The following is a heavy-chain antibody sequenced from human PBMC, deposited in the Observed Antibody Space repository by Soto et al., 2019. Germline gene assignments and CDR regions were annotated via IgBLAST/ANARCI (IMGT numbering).Heavy chain of an antibody. V-gene: IGHV1-18*04. Sequence: ASVKVSCKASGYTFTNYGFSWVRQAPGQGLEWMGWIGAYNGNTNYAQRLQGRVTMTTDTSTSTAYMELMSLRSDDTAVYYCARDDSSSWGKADYWGQGTLVTVSS. D-gene: IGHD6-13*01. CDR1: GYTFTNYG. CDR2: IGAYNGNT. CDR3: ARDDSSSWGKADY. J-gene: IGHJ4*02.